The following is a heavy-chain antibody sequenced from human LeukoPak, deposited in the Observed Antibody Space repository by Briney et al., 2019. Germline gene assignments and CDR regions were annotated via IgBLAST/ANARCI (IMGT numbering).Heavy chain of an antibody. V-gene: IGHV4-39*07. Sequence: SETLSLTCTVSGDSISTSNSYWSWIRQPPGKGLEWIGEINHSGSTNYNPSLKSRVTISVDTSKNQFSLKLSSVTAADTAVYYCARGRYSGSYFDYWGQGTLVTVSS. CDR3: ARGRYSGSYFDY. J-gene: IGHJ4*02. CDR1: GDSISTSNSY. D-gene: IGHD1-26*01. CDR2: INHSGST.